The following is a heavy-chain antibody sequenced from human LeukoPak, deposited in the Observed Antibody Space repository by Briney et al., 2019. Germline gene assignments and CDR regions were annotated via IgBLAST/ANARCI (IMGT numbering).Heavy chain of an antibody. CDR2: TKSKRDGGTI. Sequence: GGSLRLSCAASGFTFSDYYMSWLRQAPGKGLEWVGRTKSKRDGGTIDYAAPVRGRFTISRDDSKNTLYLQMNSLKTEDTAVYYCTSHSSFSILGNWGQGTLVAVSS. CDR3: TSHSSFSILGN. V-gene: IGHV3-15*01. J-gene: IGHJ4*02. CDR1: GFTFSDYY. D-gene: IGHD2-21*01.